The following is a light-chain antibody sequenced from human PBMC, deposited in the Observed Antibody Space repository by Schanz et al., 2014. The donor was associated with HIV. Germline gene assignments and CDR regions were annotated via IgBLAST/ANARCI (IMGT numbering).Light chain of an antibody. CDR3: QQYYSTPT. V-gene: IGKV4-1*01. Sequence: DIVMTQSPDSLAVSLGERATINCKSSQSVLYSSNNKNYLAWYQQKPGQPPKLLIYWASTRESGVPDRFSGSGSGTDFTLTINSLQAADVAIYYCQQYYSTPTFGQGTKVEIK. CDR2: WAS. CDR1: QSVLYSSNNKNY. J-gene: IGKJ1*01.